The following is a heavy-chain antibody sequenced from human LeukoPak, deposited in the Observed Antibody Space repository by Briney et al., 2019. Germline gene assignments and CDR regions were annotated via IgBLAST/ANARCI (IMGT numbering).Heavy chain of an antibody. J-gene: IGHJ4*02. CDR3: TRGSYYYGSG. Sequence: GGSLRLSCAASGFTFSSYAMNWVRQAPGKGLEWVSTISGSGGSTYYADSVKGRITISRDNSKNTPYLQMNSLRAGDTAVYYCTRGSYYYGSGWGQGTLVTVSS. CDR1: GFTFSSYA. CDR2: ISGSGGST. D-gene: IGHD3-10*01. V-gene: IGHV3-23*01.